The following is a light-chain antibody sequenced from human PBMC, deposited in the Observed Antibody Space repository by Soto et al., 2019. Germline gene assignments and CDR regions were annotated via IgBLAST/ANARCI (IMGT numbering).Light chain of an antibody. V-gene: IGLV2-14*01. CDR1: SSDDGTYKY. J-gene: IGLJ2*01. Sequence: QSALTQPASVSGSPGQSITISCTGPSSDDGTYKYVSWYQQHPDKVPKRIIYEVSNRPSGVSNRFSGSKSGNTASLIISGLQAEDEADYYCSSHTSSSILFGGGTQLTVL. CDR2: EVS. CDR3: SSHTSSSIL.